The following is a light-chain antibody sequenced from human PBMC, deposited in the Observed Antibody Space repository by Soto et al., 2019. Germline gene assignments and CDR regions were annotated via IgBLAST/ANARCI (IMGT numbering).Light chain of an antibody. Sequence: QSALTQPASVSGSPGQSITISCTGTSSDVGSYNLVSWYQQHPGKAPKLMIFEVSKRTSGLSNRFSASKSGNTASLTISGLQAEDESDYYCCSYARSSTYVFGNGTKVTVL. J-gene: IGLJ1*01. CDR2: EVS. CDR1: SSDVGSYNL. V-gene: IGLV2-23*02. CDR3: CSYARSSTYV.